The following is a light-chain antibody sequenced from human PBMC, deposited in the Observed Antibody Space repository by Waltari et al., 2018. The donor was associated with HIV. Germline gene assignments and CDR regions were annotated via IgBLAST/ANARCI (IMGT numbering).Light chain of an antibody. V-gene: IGKV1-33*01. Sequence: EIQMTQSPSSLSASVAHRITITCQASQDISTNLHWYQQKPGKAPQVLIYDALNFETGVTSRFSGSGSGTKFIMTINSLQPEAIATYYCQQSASLTPLTFGGGTKVEI. CDR1: QDISTN. J-gene: IGKJ4*01. CDR2: DAL. CDR3: QQSASLTPLT.